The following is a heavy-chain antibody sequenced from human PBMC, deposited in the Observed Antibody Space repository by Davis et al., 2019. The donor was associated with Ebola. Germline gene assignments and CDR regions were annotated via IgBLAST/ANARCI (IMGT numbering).Heavy chain of an antibody. CDR3: ARVGLYYYDSSGYYVSEYFDY. CDR2: IIPILVIA. Sequence: AASVKVSCKASGGTFSSYAISWVRQAPGQGLEWMGRIIPILVIANYAQKFQGRVTITADKSTSTAYMELSSLRAEDTAVYYCARVGLYYYDSSGYYVSEYFDYWGQGTLVTVSS. J-gene: IGHJ4*02. V-gene: IGHV1-69*04. CDR1: GGTFSSYA. D-gene: IGHD3-22*01.